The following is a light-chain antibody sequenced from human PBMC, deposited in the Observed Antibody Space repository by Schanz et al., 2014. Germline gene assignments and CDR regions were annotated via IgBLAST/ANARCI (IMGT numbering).Light chain of an antibody. CDR2: GAS. Sequence: DIVLTQSPGTLSLSPGERATLSCRASQSVSGSYLAWYQQKPGQAPRLLIYGASSRATGIPDRFSGSGSGTDFTLTISRLEPEDFAMYYCQQYGGSYTFGQGTKLEIK. CDR3: QQYGGSYT. CDR1: QSVSGSY. V-gene: IGKV3-20*01. J-gene: IGKJ2*01.